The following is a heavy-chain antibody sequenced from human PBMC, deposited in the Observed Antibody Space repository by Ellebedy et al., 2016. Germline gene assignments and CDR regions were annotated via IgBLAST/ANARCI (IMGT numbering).Heavy chain of an antibody. CDR1: GSSFPSYW. J-gene: IGHJ5*02. CDR2: IYPGDSDT. V-gene: IGHV5-51*01. Sequence: GESLKISCQGSGSSFPSYWIGRVRQMPVKGLEWMGIIYPGDSDTRYSPSFQGQVTISADKSISTAFLQWSSLKASDTAMYYCARHVDRCGAGNCGGADHWGQGTLVTVSS. D-gene: IGHD2-21*01. CDR3: ARHVDRCGAGNCGGADH.